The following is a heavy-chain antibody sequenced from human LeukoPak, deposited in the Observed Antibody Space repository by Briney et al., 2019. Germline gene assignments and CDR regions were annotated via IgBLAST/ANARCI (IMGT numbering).Heavy chain of an antibody. CDR2: FDGYGPNT. V-gene: IGHV3-23*01. CDR1: GFTFSSFA. Sequence: GGSLRLSCAASGFTFSSFAMTWVRQAPGKGLEWVSGFDGYGPNTYYADSVKGRWTISRDNSRNTLYLEMNSLRPEDTAIYYCAKPRTTGLGWAQFDYWGQGSLVTVSS. CDR3: AKPRTTGLGWAQFDY. J-gene: IGHJ4*02. D-gene: IGHD2-8*02.